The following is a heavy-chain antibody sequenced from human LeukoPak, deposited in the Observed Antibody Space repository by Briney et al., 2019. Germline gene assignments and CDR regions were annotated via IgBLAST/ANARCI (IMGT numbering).Heavy chain of an antibody. CDR1: GYSFTSYW. J-gene: IGHJ5*02. CDR2: IYPGDSHT. Sequence: GESMKISCNAAGYSFTSYWICWGRQMPGKELEWMGIIYPGDSHTRYSPSFQGQVTISADKSISTAYLQWSSLKASDTAMYYCARVVDTAMDNNWFDPWGQGTLVTVSS. CDR3: ARVVDTAMDNNWFDP. V-gene: IGHV5-51*01. D-gene: IGHD5-18*01.